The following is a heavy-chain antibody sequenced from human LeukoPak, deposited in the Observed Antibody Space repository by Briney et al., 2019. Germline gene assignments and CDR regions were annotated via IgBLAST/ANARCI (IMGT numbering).Heavy chain of an antibody. V-gene: IGHV3-11*01. CDR2: ISSSGSTI. J-gene: IGHJ5*02. D-gene: IGHD4-17*01. CDR3: ARHHLPDYGDYYWFDP. CDR1: GFTFSDYY. Sequence: GGSLRLSCAASGFTFSDYYMSWIRQAPGKGLGWVSYISSSGSTIYYADSVKGRFTISRDNAKNSLYLQMNSLRAEDTAVYYCARHHLPDYGDYYWFDPWGQGTLVTVSS.